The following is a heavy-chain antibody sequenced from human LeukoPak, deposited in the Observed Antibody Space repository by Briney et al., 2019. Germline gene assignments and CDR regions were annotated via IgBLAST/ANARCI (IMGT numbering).Heavy chain of an antibody. V-gene: IGHV3-7*01. Sequence: GGSLRLSCAASGFTFSSYWMSWVRQAPGKGLEWVANIKQDGSEKYYVDSVKGRFTISRDNAKNTLYLQMNSLRAEDTAVYYCAKDTGPDIVVVPAAFDYWGQGTLVTVSS. J-gene: IGHJ4*02. CDR2: IKQDGSEK. CDR1: GFTFSSYW. CDR3: AKDTGPDIVVVPAAFDY. D-gene: IGHD2-2*01.